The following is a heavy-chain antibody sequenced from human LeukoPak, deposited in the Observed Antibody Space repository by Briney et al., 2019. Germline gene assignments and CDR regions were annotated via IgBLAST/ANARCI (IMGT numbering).Heavy chain of an antibody. D-gene: IGHD1-26*01. V-gene: IGHV1-69*04. CDR3: AKDRKHSGSYSYYYYYGMDV. CDR1: GGTFSSYA. Sequence: SVKVSCKASGGTFSSYAISWVRQAPGQGLEWMGRTIPILGIANYAQKFQGRVTITADKSTSTAYMELSSLRSEDTAVYYCAKDRKHSGSYSYYYYYGMDVWGQGTTVTVSS. J-gene: IGHJ6*02. CDR2: TIPILGIA.